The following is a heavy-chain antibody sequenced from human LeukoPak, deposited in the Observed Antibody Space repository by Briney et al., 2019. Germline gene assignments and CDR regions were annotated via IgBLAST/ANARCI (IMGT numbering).Heavy chain of an antibody. CDR3: ARAGGYCGRISCPYYFDY. CDR2: MNPNSGNT. V-gene: IGHV1-8*01. Sequence: ASVKVSCKASGYIFTRYDINWVRQAPGQGLEWMGWMNPNSGNTGYAQKFQGRVTMTRNTSISTAYTELSSLRSEDTAVYYCARAGGYCGRISCPYYFDYWGQGSLVAVSS. J-gene: IGHJ4*02. D-gene: IGHD2-15*01. CDR1: GYIFTRYD.